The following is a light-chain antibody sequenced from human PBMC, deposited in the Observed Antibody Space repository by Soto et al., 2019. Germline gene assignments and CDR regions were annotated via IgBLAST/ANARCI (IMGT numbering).Light chain of an antibody. CDR3: QHYNSYSEA. CDR2: KAS. CDR1: QTISNL. J-gene: IGKJ1*01. Sequence: DIQMTQSPSTLSASVGDRVTITCRASQTISNLLAWYQQKPARPPKLLIYKASSLQSGVPSRFSGSGSGTEFTLTISSLQPDDFATYYCQHYNSYSEAFGQGTKVDIK. V-gene: IGKV1-5*03.